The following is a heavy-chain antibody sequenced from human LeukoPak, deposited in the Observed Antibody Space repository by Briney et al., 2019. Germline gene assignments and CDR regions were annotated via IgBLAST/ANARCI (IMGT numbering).Heavy chain of an antibody. J-gene: IGHJ4*02. CDR1: GFTFSSYS. CDR2: ISSSSSYI. CDR3: AREMTTGDNFDY. V-gene: IGHV3-21*01. Sequence: GGSLRLSCAASGFTFSSYSMNWVRQAPGKGLEWVSSISSSSSYIYYADSVKGRFTISRDNAKNSLYLQMNSLRAEDTAVYYCAREMTTGDNFDYWGQGTLVTVSS. D-gene: IGHD4-11*01.